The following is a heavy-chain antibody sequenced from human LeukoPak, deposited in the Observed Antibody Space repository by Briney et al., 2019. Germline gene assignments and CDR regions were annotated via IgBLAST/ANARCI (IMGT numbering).Heavy chain of an antibody. Sequence: GGSLRLSCVVYGFTFSESWMSWVRQAPGKGLGWVASLNLDGSDKYYVDSVKGRFTISRDNAKNTLYLQMNSLRAEDTAVYYCARAPENYYYYGMDVWGQGTTVTVSS. CDR1: GFTFSESW. CDR3: ARAPENYYYYGMDV. J-gene: IGHJ6*02. V-gene: IGHV3-7*01. CDR2: LNLDGSDK.